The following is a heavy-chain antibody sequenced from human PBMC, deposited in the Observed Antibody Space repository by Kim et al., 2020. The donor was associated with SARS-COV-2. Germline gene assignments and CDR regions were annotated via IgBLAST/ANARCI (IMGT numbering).Heavy chain of an antibody. D-gene: IGHD1-26*01. CDR1: GGSISSYY. CDR2: IYYSGST. CDR3: AGDPMVVGATYYGMDV. J-gene: IGHJ6*02. Sequence: SETLSLTCTVSGGSISSYYWSWIRQPPGKGLEWIGYIYYSGSTTYNPSLKSRVTISVDTSKNQFSLKLSSVTAADTAVYYCAGDPMVVGATYYGMDVWGQGTTVTLSS. V-gene: IGHV4-59*13.